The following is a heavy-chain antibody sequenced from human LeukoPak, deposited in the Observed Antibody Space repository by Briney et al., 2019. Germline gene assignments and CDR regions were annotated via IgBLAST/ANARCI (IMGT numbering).Heavy chain of an antibody. D-gene: IGHD3-22*01. Sequence: GGSLRLSCAASGFTFSSYGMHWVRQAPGKGLEWVAFIRYDGSNKYYADSVKGRFTISRDNSKNTLYLQMNSLRAEDTAVYYCAKDLWRGYYDSSGYYSPLHYWGQGTLVTVSS. CDR2: IRYDGSNK. CDR3: AKDLWRGYYDSSGYYSPLHY. CDR1: GFTFSSYG. J-gene: IGHJ4*02. V-gene: IGHV3-30*02.